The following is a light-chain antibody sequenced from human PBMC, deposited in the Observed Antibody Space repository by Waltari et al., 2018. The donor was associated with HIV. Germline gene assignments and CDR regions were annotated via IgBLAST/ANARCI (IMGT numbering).Light chain of an antibody. CDR2: DVY. V-gene: IGLV2-14*01. Sequence: QSALTQPASVSGSPGQSITISCTGTSNAVGAYAYVSWYQQSPGKFPKLLIYDVYNRPSRISNRFSGSKSGNTAFLTISGLRAEDEADYYCASFTSGRLNVFGSGTKVTVL. CDR3: ASFTSGRLNV. J-gene: IGLJ1*01. CDR1: SNAVGAYAY.